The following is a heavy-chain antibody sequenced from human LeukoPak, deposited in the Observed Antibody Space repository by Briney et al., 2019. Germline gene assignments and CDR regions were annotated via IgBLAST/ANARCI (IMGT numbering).Heavy chain of an antibody. Sequence: SETLSLTCTVSGGSISSYYWSWIRQPPGKGLEWIGYIYYSGSTNYNPSLKSRVTISIDTTKNQFSLKLSSVTAADTAVYYCARRPRYSSGWYSVDYYYYMDVWGKGTTVTVSS. J-gene: IGHJ6*03. V-gene: IGHV4-59*08. CDR1: GGSISSYY. CDR3: ARRPRYSSGWYSVDYYYYMDV. CDR2: IYYSGST. D-gene: IGHD6-19*01.